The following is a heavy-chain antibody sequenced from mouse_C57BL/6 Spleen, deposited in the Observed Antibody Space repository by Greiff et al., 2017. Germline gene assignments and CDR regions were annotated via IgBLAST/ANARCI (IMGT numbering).Heavy chain of an antibody. J-gene: IGHJ4*01. Sequence: QVTLKVSGPGILQPSQTLSLTCSFSGFSLSTFGMGVGWIRQPSGKGLEWLAHIWWDDDKYYNPALKSRLTISKDTSKNQVFLKLANVDTADTATYYCARIDSNSLMDYWGPGTSVTVSS. V-gene: IGHV8-8*01. CDR2: IWWDDDK. D-gene: IGHD2-5*01. CDR1: GFSLSTFGMG. CDR3: ARIDSNSLMDY.